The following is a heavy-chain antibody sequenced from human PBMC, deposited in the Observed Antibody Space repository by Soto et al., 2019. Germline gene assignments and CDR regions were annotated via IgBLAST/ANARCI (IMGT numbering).Heavy chain of an antibody. CDR3: AKDGYYDFWSGYWDYYYYGMDV. J-gene: IGHJ6*02. Sequence: PGGSLSLSCAASGFTFSSYAMSWVRQAPGKGLEWVSAISGSGGSTYYAGSVKGRFTISRDNSKNTLYLQMNSLRAEDTAVYYCAKDGYYDFWSGYWDYYYYGMDVWGQGTTVTVSS. V-gene: IGHV3-23*01. D-gene: IGHD3-3*01. CDR1: GFTFSSYA. CDR2: ISGSGGST.